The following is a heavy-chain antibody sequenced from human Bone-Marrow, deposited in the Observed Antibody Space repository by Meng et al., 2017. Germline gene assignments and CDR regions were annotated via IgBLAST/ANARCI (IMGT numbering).Heavy chain of an antibody. CDR1: GYTFNCYY. J-gene: IGHJ4*02. D-gene: IGHD1-26*01. CDR3: ARVRWELPDY. CDR2: INPNSGGT. V-gene: IGHV1-2*06. Sequence: QLLQSGPELKKPGASVKFPCKSSGYTFNCYYMHWVRQAPGQGLEWMGRINPNSGGTNYAQKFQGRVTMTRDTSISTAYMELSRLRSDDTAVYYCARVRWELPDYWGQGTLVTVSS.